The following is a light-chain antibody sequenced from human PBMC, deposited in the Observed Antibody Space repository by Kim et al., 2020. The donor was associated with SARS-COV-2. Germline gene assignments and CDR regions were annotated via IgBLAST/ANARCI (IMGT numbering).Light chain of an antibody. V-gene: IGLV1-40*01. CDR3: QSYDSSLSGWV. CDR1: SPSIGAGYD. Sequence: QRVTVSSTGTSPSIGAGYDVHGSQQLPGTAPKPLIYGYSNRPPGVPDRYSGSKSGTSASLAITGFQAEDEADYYCQSYDSSLSGWVFGGGTKLTVL. J-gene: IGLJ3*02. CDR2: GYS.